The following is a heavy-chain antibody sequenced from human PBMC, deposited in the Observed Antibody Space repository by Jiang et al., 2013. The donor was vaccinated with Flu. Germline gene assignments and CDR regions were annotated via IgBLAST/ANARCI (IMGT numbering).Heavy chain of an antibody. Sequence: SGAEVKKPGASVKVSCKASGYTFTTYYIHWVRQAPGQGLEWMGIIIPGAGTTSYAQRFQGRVTMTRDTSTSTVYMELSSLRSDDTAMYYCARTPSRAYSYGLDNWGQGTLVTVSS. CDR3: ARTPSRAYSYGLDN. CDR2: IIPGAGTT. D-gene: IGHD5-18*01. CDR1: GYTFTTYY. J-gene: IGHJ4*02. V-gene: IGHV1-46*01.